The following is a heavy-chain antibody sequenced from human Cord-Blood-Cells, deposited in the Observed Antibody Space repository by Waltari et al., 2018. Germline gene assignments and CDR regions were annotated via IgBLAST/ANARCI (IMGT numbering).Heavy chain of an antibody. D-gene: IGHD4-4*01. Sequence: QLQLQESGPGLVKPSETLSLTCTVSGGSISSSSYYWGWIRQPPGKGLEWIGSIYYSGSTYYNPSLKSRVTISVDTSKNQFSLKLSSVTAADTAVYYCARHDPTHWFDPWGQGTLVTVSS. V-gene: IGHV4-39*01. CDR1: GGSISSSSYY. CDR2: IYYSGST. CDR3: ARHDPTHWFDP. J-gene: IGHJ5*02.